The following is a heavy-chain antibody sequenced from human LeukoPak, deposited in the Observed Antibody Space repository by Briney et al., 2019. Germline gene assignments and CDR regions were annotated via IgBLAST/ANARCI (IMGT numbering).Heavy chain of an antibody. CDR1: GGTFSSYA. Sequence: ASVKVSCKASGGTFSSYAISWVRQAPGQGLEWMGRIIPILGIANYAQKFQGRVTMTTDTSTSTAYMELRSLRSDDTAVYYCARDPAPYYHDSSGYYSEDYWGQGTLVSVSS. J-gene: IGHJ4*02. CDR3: ARDPAPYYHDSSGYYSEDY. D-gene: IGHD3-22*01. V-gene: IGHV1-69*04. CDR2: IIPILGIA.